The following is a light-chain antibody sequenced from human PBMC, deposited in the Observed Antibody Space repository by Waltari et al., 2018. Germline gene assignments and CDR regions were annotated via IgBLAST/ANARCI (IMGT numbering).Light chain of an antibody. CDR2: SNK. J-gene: IGLJ2*01. Sequence: QSVLTQPPSASGTPGQRVTISCSGSSSNIGSNTVNWYQQLPGTAPKLLIYSNKQRPSGVPDRFSGSQSGTSASLAISGLQSEVEADYYCAAWDDSLNGVVFGGGTKLTVL. V-gene: IGLV1-44*01. CDR1: SSNIGSNT. CDR3: AAWDDSLNGVV.